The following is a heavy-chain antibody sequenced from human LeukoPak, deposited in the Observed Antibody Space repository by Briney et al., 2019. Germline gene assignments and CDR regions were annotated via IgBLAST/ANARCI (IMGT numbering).Heavy chain of an antibody. J-gene: IGHJ6*02. CDR2: INPNSGGT. Sequence: ASVKVSCKASGYTFTGYYMHWVRQAPGQGLEWMGWINPNSGGTNYAQKFQGRVTMTRDTSISTAYMELRSLRSDDTAVYYCARFARVVVAARGQNYYYGMDVWGQGTTVTVSS. CDR3: ARFARVVVAARGQNYYYGMDV. D-gene: IGHD2-15*01. CDR1: GYTFTGYY. V-gene: IGHV1-2*02.